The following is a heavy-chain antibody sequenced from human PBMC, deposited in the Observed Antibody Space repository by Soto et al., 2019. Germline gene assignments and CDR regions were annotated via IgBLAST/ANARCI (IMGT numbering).Heavy chain of an antibody. CDR3: ARYYCSSTSCYRDYWYFDL. Sequence: GGSLRLSCAVSGFTFSSHSMSWVRQAPGKGLEWVANIKQDGSEKYYVDSVKGRFTISRDNAKNSLYLQMNSLRAEDTAVYYCARYYCSSTSCYRDYWYFDLWGRGTLVTVSS. D-gene: IGHD2-2*01. V-gene: IGHV3-7*01. CDR2: IKQDGSEK. CDR1: GFTFSSHS. J-gene: IGHJ2*01.